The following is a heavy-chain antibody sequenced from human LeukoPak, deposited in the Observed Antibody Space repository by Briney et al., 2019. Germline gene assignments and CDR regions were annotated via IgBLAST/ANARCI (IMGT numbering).Heavy chain of an antibody. CDR2: IYYSGST. J-gene: IGHJ6*02. CDR1: GGSISSYY. CDR3: ARLAAGLCYYGMDV. D-gene: IGHD2-15*01. Sequence: SETLSLTCTVSGGSISSYYWSWIRQPPGKGLEWIGCIYYSGSTNYNPSLKSRVTMSEDTSKNQFSLKLSSVTAADTAVYYCARLAAGLCYYGMDVWGQGTTVTVSS. V-gene: IGHV4-59*08.